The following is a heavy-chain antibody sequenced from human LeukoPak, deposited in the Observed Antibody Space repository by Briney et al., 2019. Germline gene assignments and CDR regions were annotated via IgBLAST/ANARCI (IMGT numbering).Heavy chain of an antibody. CDR3: ARSQSSSLIDY. D-gene: IGHD6-13*01. V-gene: IGHV3-23*01. CDR1: GFTFSSYA. CDR2: ISGSGDNT. J-gene: IGHJ4*02. Sequence: GGSLRLSCAAAGFTFSSYAMSWVRQAPGKGLEWVSVISGSGDNTYYADSVKGRFTLSRDNSKNTLYLQMNSLTVEDTAVYYCARSQSSSLIDYWGQGTLVTVSS.